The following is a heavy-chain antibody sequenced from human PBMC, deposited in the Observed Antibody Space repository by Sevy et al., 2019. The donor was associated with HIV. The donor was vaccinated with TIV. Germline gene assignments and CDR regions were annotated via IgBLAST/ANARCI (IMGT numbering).Heavy chain of an antibody. J-gene: IGHJ6*02. CDR1: GGSISSSSYY. D-gene: IGHD4-17*01. CDR3: ARSYGDYEGDGMDV. V-gene: IGHV4-39*01. Sequence: SETLSLTCTVSGGSISSSSYYWGWIRQPPGKGLEWIGSIYYSWSTYYNPSLKSRVTISVDTSKNQFSLKLSSVTAADTAVYYCARSYGDYEGDGMDVWGQGTTVTVSS. CDR2: IYYSWST.